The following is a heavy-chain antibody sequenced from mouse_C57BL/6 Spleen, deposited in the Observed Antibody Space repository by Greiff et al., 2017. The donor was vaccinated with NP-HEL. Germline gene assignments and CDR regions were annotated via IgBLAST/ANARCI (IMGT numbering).Heavy chain of an antibody. Sequence: EVKLVESGGGLVKPGGSLKLSCAASGFTFSDYGMHWVRQAPEKGLEWVAYISSGSSTIYYADTVKGRFTISRDNAKNTLFLQMTSLRSEDTAMYYCARSLAFADWGQGTLVTVSA. V-gene: IGHV5-17*01. CDR3: ARSLAFAD. CDR2: ISSGSSTI. CDR1: GFTFSDYG. D-gene: IGHD6-1*01. J-gene: IGHJ3*01.